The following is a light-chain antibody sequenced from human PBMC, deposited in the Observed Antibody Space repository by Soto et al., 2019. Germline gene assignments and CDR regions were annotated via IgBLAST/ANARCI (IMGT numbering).Light chain of an antibody. CDR3: QQYGSSLFT. CDR1: QSVSSKY. V-gene: IGKV3-20*01. CDR2: GTS. Sequence: EIVLTQSPGTLSLSPGERATLSCRTSQSVSSKYLAWYQQKPGQAPRVLIYGTSIRASGVPERFSGGGSGTDFTLTISRLEPEDFAVYYCQQYGSSLFTFGPGTKVDFK. J-gene: IGKJ3*01.